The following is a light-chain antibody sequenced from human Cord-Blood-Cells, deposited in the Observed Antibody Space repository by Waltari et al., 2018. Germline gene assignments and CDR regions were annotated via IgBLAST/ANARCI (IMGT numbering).Light chain of an antibody. CDR3: QQYNNWPPMYS. Sequence: EIVMTQSPATLSVSPGERATLSCRASQRVSSNFAWYQQKPGQAPRLLIYGASTRSTGIPARFSGSGSGTEFTLTISSLQSEDFAVYYCQQYNNWPPMYSFGQGTKLEIK. J-gene: IGKJ2*03. V-gene: IGKV3-15*01. CDR1: QRVSSN. CDR2: GAS.